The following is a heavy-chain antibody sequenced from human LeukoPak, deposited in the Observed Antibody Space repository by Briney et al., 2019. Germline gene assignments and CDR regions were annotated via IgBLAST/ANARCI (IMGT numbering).Heavy chain of an antibody. J-gene: IGHJ1*01. CDR3: ARALWFGEAQEFQH. V-gene: IGHV4-31*03. Sequence: PSETLSLTCTVSGGSISSGGYYWSWICQHPGKGLEWIGYIYYSGSTYYNPSLKSRVTTSVDTSKNQFSLKRSSVTAADTAVYYCARALWFGEAQEFQHWGQGTLVTVSS. CDR2: IYYSGST. D-gene: IGHD3-10*01. CDR1: GGSISSGGYY.